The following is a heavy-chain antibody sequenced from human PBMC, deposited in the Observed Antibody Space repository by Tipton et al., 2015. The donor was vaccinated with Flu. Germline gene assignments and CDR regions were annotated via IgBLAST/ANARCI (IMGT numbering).Heavy chain of an antibody. CDR3: ARERVGNAFDI. CDR1: GYSVTGGYY. D-gene: IGHD1-26*01. Sequence: TLSLTCTVSGYSVTGGYYWGWIRQPPGKGLEYIGYMFHSGSTYYNPSLRSRVTISVDTSKNQFSLKLSSVTAADTAVYYCARERVGNAFDIWGQGTMVTVSS. J-gene: IGHJ3*02. CDR2: MFHSGST. V-gene: IGHV4-38-2*02.